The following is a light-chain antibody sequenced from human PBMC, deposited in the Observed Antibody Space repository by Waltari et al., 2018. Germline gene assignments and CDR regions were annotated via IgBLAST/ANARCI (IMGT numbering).Light chain of an antibody. V-gene: IGKV4-1*01. J-gene: IGKJ2*01. CDR3: QQYYSTPST. Sequence: IVXTQXXXXLTLXXXXXAXXXCKSXXRLLSVPGNKRYLAWYQHKPGQPPKLLIYWASTREPGVPDRFSGSGSGTDFTLTITSLQAEDAAVYFCQQYYSTPSTFGQGTKLEIK. CDR1: XRLLSVPGNKRY. CDR2: WAS.